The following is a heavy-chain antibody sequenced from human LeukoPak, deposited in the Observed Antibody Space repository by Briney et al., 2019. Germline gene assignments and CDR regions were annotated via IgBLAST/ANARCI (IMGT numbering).Heavy chain of an antibody. CDR2: IYHSGST. CDR3: ARVLATIWVAFDY. CDR1: GYSISSGYY. J-gene: IGHJ4*02. Sequence: SETLSLTCTVSGYSISSGYYWGWIRQPPGKGLEWIGSIYHSGSTYYNPSLKSRVTISVDTSKNQFSLKLSSVTAADTAVYYCARVLATIWVAFDYWGQGTLVTVSS. V-gene: IGHV4-38-2*02. D-gene: IGHD5-24*01.